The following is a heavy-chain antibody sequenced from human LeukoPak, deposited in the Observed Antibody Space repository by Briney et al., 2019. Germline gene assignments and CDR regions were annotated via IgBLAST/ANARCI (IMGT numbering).Heavy chain of an antibody. V-gene: IGHV3-23*01. Sequence: GGSLRLSCAASGFTFSSYAMSWVRQAPGKGLEWVSAICGSGVGTYYADSVKGRFTISRDNSKNTLYLQMNSLRAEDSAIYYCAKDRYYDSSGWISFDYWGQGTLVTVSS. D-gene: IGHD3-22*01. J-gene: IGHJ4*02. CDR2: ICGSGVGT. CDR1: GFTFSSYA. CDR3: AKDRYYDSSGWISFDY.